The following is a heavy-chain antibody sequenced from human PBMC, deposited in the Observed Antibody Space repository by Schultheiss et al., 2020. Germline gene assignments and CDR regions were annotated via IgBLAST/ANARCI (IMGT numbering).Heavy chain of an antibody. CDR2: ISGSGGST. Sequence: GGSLRLSFAASGFTFSSYAMSWVRQAPGKGLEWVSAISGSGGSTYYADSVKGRFTISRDNSKNTLYLQMNSLRAEDTAVYYCASRLNCSGGSCYPYDAFDIWGQGTMVTVSS. CDR1: GFTFSSYA. V-gene: IGHV3-23*01. D-gene: IGHD2-15*01. J-gene: IGHJ3*02. CDR3: ASRLNCSGGSCYPYDAFDI.